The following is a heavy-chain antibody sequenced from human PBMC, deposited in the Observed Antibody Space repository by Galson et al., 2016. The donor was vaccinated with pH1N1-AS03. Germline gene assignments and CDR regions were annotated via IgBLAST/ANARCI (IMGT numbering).Heavy chain of an antibody. Sequence: SVKVSCKASGYVFGSYRISWVRQAPGQGLEWMGWISVYNGNTNHAQNLQGSVTMSNDTSTTTAYMELRTLTSDATAVYYCARQTLVHYFDYWGQGTLVTDSS. CDR3: ARQTLVHYFDY. CDR2: ISVYNGNT. CDR1: GYVFGSYR. D-gene: IGHD3-10*01. V-gene: IGHV1-18*01. J-gene: IGHJ4*02.